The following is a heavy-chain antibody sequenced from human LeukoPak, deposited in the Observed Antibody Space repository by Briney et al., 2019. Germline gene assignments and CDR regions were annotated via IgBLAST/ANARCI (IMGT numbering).Heavy chain of an antibody. CDR2: IWYDGQTK. CDR3: AREWGRIAVAGGPGY. Sequence: GESLRLSCEASGFILSNYGMQWVRQAPGKGLEWLALIWYDGQTKFYADSVKGRFTISRDNSGNTLFLHMTSLRVEDTAVYYCAREWGRIAVAGGPGYWGQGALVTVSS. CDR1: GFILSNYG. V-gene: IGHV3-33*01. J-gene: IGHJ4*02. D-gene: IGHD6-19*01.